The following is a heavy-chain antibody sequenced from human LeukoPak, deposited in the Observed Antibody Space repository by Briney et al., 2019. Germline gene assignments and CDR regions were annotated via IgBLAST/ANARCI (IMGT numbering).Heavy chain of an antibody. CDR2: ISGSGGAS. Sequence: GGSLRLSCAVSGFTFSGFGMSWVRQAPGKGLEWVSAISGSGGASYYADSVKGRFTISRDNSKNTLYLQMNSLRAEDTAVYYCAKDLSQWLEYYFDCWGQGTLVTVSS. CDR3: AKDLSQWLEYYFDC. CDR1: GFTFSGFG. D-gene: IGHD6-19*01. J-gene: IGHJ4*02. V-gene: IGHV3-23*01.